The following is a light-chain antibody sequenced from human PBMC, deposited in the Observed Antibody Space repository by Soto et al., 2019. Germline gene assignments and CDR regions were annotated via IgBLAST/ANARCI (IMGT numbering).Light chain of an antibody. J-gene: IGLJ2*01. CDR3: SSYARRNNLL. Sequence: QSVLAQPPSASGTPGQRVTISCSGTSSDIGDYDYVSWYQQHPGKAPKLIIYEVTKRPSGVPDRFSGSKSGNSASLTVSGLQAEDEGDYFCSSYARRNNLLFGGGTKLTVL. CDR2: EVT. CDR1: SSDIGDYDY. V-gene: IGLV2-8*01.